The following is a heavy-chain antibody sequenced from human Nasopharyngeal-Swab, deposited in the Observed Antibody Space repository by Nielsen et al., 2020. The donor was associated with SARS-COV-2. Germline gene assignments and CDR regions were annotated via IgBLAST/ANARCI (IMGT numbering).Heavy chain of an antibody. V-gene: IGHV4-39*07. CDR3: ARARTRVTTFDY. CDR1: GGSISSSSYY. J-gene: IGHJ4*02. D-gene: IGHD4-17*01. Sequence: SETLSLTCTVSGGSISSSSYYWGWLRQPPGKGLEWIGSIYYRGSTYYNPSLKSRVAISVDTSKNQFSLKLSSVTAADTAVYYCARARTRVTTFDYWGQGTLVTVSS. CDR2: IYYRGST.